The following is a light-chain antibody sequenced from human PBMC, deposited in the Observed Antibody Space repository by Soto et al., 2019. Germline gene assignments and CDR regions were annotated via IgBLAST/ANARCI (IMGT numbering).Light chain of an antibody. CDR1: STDVGGYNY. CDR3: CSYAGGGTYV. Sequence: QSVLAQPSSVSGSPGQSITISCTGTSTDVGGYNYVSWYQHHPGKGPKLIIYEVSNRPSGVSDRFSGSKSGNKASLIISNLEAEDEASYSCCSYAGGGTYVFGTGTKVTVL. J-gene: IGLJ1*01. V-gene: IGLV2-14*01. CDR2: EVS.